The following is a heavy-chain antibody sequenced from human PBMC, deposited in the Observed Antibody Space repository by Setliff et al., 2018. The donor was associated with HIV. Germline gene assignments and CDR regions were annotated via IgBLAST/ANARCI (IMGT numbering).Heavy chain of an antibody. CDR3: ARSDYYDSSGYNWFDP. D-gene: IGHD3-22*01. V-gene: IGHV4-4*07. CDR1: GGSISSYY. CDR2: IYTSGST. J-gene: IGHJ5*02. Sequence: PSETLSLTCTVSGGSISSYYWSWIRQPAGKGLEWIGRIYTSGSTNYNPSLKSRVTMSVDTSKNQFSLKLSSVTAADTAVYYCARSDYYDSSGYNWFDPWGQGTLVTVSS.